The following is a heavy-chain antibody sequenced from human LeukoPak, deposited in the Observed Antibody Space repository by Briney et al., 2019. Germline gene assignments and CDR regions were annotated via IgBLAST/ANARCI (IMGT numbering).Heavy chain of an antibody. CDR3: ARDSIALLES. CDR1: GFTFSNFA. Sequence: GGSLRLSCAASGFTFSNFAMTWVRQAPGKGLDWVSSIVGSSSTYYADSLKGRFTISRDNAKNSLYLQMNSLRAEDTAVYYCARDSIALLESWGQGTLVTVSS. J-gene: IGHJ5*02. V-gene: IGHV3-21*01. CDR2: IVGSSST. D-gene: IGHD6-13*01.